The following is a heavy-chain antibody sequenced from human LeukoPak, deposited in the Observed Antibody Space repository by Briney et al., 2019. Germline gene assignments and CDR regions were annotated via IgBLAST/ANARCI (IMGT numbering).Heavy chain of an antibody. CDR2: INPNSGGT. CDR1: GYTFTGYY. Sequence: GASVKVSCKASGYTFTGYYIHWVRQAPGQGLEWMGRINPNSGGTNYAQKFQGRVTMTRDTSISTAYMELSRLRSDYTAVYYCARARGSSGSYSEYWGQGTLVPVSS. CDR3: ARARGSSGSYSEY. D-gene: IGHD1-26*01. J-gene: IGHJ4*02. V-gene: IGHV1-2*06.